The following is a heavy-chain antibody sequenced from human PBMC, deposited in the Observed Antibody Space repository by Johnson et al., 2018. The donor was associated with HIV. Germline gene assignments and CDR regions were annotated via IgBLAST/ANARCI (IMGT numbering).Heavy chain of an antibody. Sequence: QVQLVESGGGVVRPGGSLRLSCAASGFTFSSYAMHWVRQAPGKGLEWVAVISYDGSNKYYADSVKGRFTISRDNAKYSLYLQVNSLRAEDTAVYYCARSYSRWDDVFDIWGQGTMVTVSS. CDR3: ARSYSRWDDVFDI. CDR2: ISYDGSNK. D-gene: IGHD1-26*01. J-gene: IGHJ3*02. CDR1: GFTFSSYA. V-gene: IGHV3-30*04.